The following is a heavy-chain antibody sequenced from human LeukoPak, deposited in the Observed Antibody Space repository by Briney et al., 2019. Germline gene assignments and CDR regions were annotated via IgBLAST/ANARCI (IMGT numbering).Heavy chain of an antibody. J-gene: IGHJ4*02. V-gene: IGHV3-9*01. Sequence: PGRSLRLSCAASGFNFDVYAMHWVRQAPGKGLEWVSGISWNSGSIGYADSVKGRFTISRDNAKNSLYLQMNSLRAEDTALYYCAKGSSDGGYSYGDNFDYWGQGTLVTVSS. CDR1: GFNFDVYA. CDR3: AKGSSDGGYSYGDNFDY. D-gene: IGHD5-18*01. CDR2: ISWNSGSI.